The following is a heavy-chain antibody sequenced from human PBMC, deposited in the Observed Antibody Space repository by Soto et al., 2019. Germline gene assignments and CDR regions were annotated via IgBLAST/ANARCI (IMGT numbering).Heavy chain of an antibody. D-gene: IGHD2-15*01. Sequence: EVQLVESGGGLVQPGGSLRLSCAASGFTFSSYWMHWVRQAPGKGLVWVSRINSDGSSTTYADSVKGRFTISRDNAKNXXYLQLISLRAEDTAVYYCARDQGYCSGGSCYVAGYWGQGTLVTVSS. V-gene: IGHV3-74*01. CDR1: GFTFSSYW. J-gene: IGHJ4*02. CDR3: ARDQGYCSGGSCYVAGY. CDR2: INSDGSST.